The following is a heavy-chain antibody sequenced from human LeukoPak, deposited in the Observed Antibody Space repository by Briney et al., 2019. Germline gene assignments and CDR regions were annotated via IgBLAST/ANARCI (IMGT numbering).Heavy chain of an antibody. CDR2: ISGSGSSA. D-gene: IGHD2-15*01. J-gene: IGHJ4*02. V-gene: IGHV3-23*01. Sequence: GGSLRLSCAASGFTFTSYTMSWVRQAPGKGLEWVSTISGSGSSAYYADSVKGRFTLSRDNSKNTLYLQMSSLRAEDTAVYYCARASYCSGGICYYYYWGQGTLVTVSS. CDR3: ARASYCSGGICYYYY. CDR1: GFTFTSYT.